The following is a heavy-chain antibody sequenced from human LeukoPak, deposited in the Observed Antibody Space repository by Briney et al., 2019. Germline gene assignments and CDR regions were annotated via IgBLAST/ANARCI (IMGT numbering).Heavy chain of an antibody. CDR1: GGTFSGYA. D-gene: IGHD3-9*01. Sequence: SVKVSCKASGGTFSGYAISWVRQAPGQGLEWMGGIIPIFGTANYAQKFQGRVTITTDESTSTAYMELSSLRSEDTAVYYCARSGYFDWSPLGWYFDYWGQGTLVTVSS. V-gene: IGHV1-69*05. CDR2: IIPIFGTA. CDR3: ARSGYFDWSPLGWYFDY. J-gene: IGHJ4*02.